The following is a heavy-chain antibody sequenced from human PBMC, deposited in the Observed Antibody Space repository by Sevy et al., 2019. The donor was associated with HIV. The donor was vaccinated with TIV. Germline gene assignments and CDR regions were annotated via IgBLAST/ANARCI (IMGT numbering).Heavy chain of an antibody. Sequence: SETLSLTCGVSNYSISSGSYWAWIRQPPGKGLEWIGTIHRSGSAYYNPSLKSPVTISIDTSKDQFSLRLSSATAADTAVYFCARIIVGPAAIHYYYYMDVWGKGTTVTVSS. CDR3: ARIIVGPAAIHYYYYMDV. D-gene: IGHD2-21*02. V-gene: IGHV4-38-2*01. J-gene: IGHJ6*03. CDR2: IHRSGSA. CDR1: NYSISSGSY.